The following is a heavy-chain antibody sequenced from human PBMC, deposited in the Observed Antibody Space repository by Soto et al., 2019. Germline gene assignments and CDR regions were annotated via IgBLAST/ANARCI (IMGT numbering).Heavy chain of an antibody. V-gene: IGHV2-5*02. J-gene: IGHJ5*02. Sequence: ITLKESGPTLVKPTQTLTLTCTFSGFSFSTSAVGVGWIRQHPGKALEWLALIYWDDDKRYSPSLKSRLTITEDTSKNQVVLTMTNMDPVDTGTYYCAYVYYNLGRWDAWGQGTLVTVSS. CDR1: GFSFSTSAVG. CDR3: AYVYYNLGRWDA. D-gene: IGHD3-10*01. CDR2: IYWDDDK.